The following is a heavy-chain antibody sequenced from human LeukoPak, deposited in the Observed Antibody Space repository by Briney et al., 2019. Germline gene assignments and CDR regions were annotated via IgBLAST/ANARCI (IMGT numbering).Heavy chain of an antibody. Sequence: GESLKISCKASGYSFTTYWIGWVRQVPGKGLEWMGVTHPTDYETRYSPSFQGQVTISADRSITTAYLQWSSLKASDTAMYYCTRRYSNSMDVWGRGTAVTVSS. CDR2: THPTDYET. D-gene: IGHD4-11*01. J-gene: IGHJ6*04. CDR1: GYSFTTYW. V-gene: IGHV5-51*01. CDR3: TRRYSNSMDV.